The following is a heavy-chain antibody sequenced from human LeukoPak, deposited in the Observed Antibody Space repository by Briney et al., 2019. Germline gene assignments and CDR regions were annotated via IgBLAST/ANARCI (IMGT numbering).Heavy chain of an antibody. J-gene: IGHJ3*02. V-gene: IGHV6-1*01. Sequence: LSQTLSLTCAISGDSVSSNSAAWNWIRRSPSRGLEWLGRTYYRSKWYNDYAESVKSRITINPDTSKNQFSLQLNSVTPEDTAVYYCARDEAVAGASDAFDIWGQGTMVTVSS. CDR1: GDSVSSNSAA. D-gene: IGHD6-19*01. CDR3: ARDEAVAGASDAFDI. CDR2: TYYRSKWYN.